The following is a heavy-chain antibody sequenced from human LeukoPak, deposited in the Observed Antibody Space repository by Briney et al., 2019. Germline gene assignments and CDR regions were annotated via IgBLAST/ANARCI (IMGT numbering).Heavy chain of an antibody. J-gene: IGHJ6*02. CDR2: IYTSGST. CDR1: GGSISSYY. D-gene: IGHD1-26*01. Sequence: SETLSLTCTVSGGSISSYYWSWIRQPAGKGLEWIGRIYTSGSTNYNPSLKSRVTMSVDTSKNQFSLKLSSVTAADTAVYYCARESGVGATGYYYYGMDVWGQGTTVTVSS. V-gene: IGHV4-4*07. CDR3: ARESGVGATGYYYYGMDV.